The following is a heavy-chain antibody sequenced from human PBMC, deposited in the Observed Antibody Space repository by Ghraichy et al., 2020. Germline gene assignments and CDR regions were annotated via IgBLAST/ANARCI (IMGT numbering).Heavy chain of an antibody. CDR3: ASAPNYSHLQFDS. V-gene: IGHV4-59*01. J-gene: IGHJ5*01. CDR1: ADSISNYY. D-gene: IGHD4-11*01. Sequence: SETLSLTCTVSADSISNYYCSWLRQPPGKPLEWIATIFYIGSTNYNPSLKSRVTISMDTSTNQFSLKLNSVTAADTALYYCASAPNYSHLQFDSWGQGTLVTVSS. CDR2: IFYIGST.